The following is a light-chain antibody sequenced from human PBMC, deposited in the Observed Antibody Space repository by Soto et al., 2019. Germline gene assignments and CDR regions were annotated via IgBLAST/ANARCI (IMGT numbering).Light chain of an antibody. J-gene: IGKJ1*01. CDR2: GAS. V-gene: IGKV3-20*01. CDR1: QSVTSNY. Sequence: EIVLTQSPGTLSLSPGERATLSCRASQSVTSNYLAWHQQKPGQAPRLLIYGASSRATGIPDRFSGSGSGTDFTLTISRLEPEEFAVYYCQQYGRSPGTFGQGTKVEIK. CDR3: QQYGRSPGT.